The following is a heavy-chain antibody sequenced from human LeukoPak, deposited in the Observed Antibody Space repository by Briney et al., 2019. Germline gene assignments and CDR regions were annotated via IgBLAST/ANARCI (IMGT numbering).Heavy chain of an antibody. CDR1: GFMFGIST. J-gene: IGHJ4*02. CDR2: ISSSSSYI. D-gene: IGHD6-6*01. CDR3: ARGLSSIAARWRFDY. V-gene: IGHV3-21*01. Sequence: GGSLRLSCAASGFMFGISTMSWVRQAPGKGLEWVSSISSSSSYIYYGDSVKGRFTISRDNAKNSLYLQMNSLRAEDTAVYYCARGLSSIAARWRFDYWGQGTLVTVSS.